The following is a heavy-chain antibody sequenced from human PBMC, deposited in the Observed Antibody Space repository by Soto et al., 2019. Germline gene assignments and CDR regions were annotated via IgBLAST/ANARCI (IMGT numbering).Heavy chain of an antibody. CDR2: IYYSGST. CDR3: ARDQGYSYGVAY. Sequence: SETLSLTCTVSVGSISIGDYYWSWIRQPPGKGLEWIGYIYYSGSTYYNPSLKSRVTISVDTSKNQFSLKLSSVTAADTAVYYCARDQGYSYGVAYWVQGTLVTVSS. D-gene: IGHD5-18*01. J-gene: IGHJ4*02. V-gene: IGHV4-30-4*01. CDR1: VGSISIGDYY.